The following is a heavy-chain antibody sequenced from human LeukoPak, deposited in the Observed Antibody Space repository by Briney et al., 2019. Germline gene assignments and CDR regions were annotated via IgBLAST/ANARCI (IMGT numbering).Heavy chain of an antibody. CDR3: ARGGIVLNLHDAFDI. D-gene: IGHD2-8*01. Sequence: GGSLRLSCAASGFTFSNAWMSWVRQAPGKGLEWVGRIKSKTDGGTTDYAAPVKGRFTISRDNSKNTLYLQMNSLRAEDTAVYYCARGGIVLNLHDAFDIWGQGTMVTVSS. J-gene: IGHJ3*02. CDR1: GFTFSNAW. CDR2: IKSKTDGGTT. V-gene: IGHV3-15*01.